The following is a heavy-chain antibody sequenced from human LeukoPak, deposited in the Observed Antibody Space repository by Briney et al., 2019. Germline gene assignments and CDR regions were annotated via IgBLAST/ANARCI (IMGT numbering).Heavy chain of an antibody. CDR2: IFPGDSDT. CDR1: EYSFATYW. Sequence: GESLKISCKGSEYSFATYWIGWVRQMPGQGLEWMGIIFPGDSDTRYSPSFQGQVTISADKSISTAYLQWSSLKASDTAMYYCARKSGRAFDIWGQGTMVTVSS. D-gene: IGHD2-15*01. CDR3: ARKSGRAFDI. V-gene: IGHV5-51*01. J-gene: IGHJ3*02.